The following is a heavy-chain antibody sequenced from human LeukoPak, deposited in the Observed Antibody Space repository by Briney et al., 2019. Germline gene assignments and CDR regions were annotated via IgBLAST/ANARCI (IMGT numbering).Heavy chain of an antibody. Sequence: GGSLRLSCAGSGFPFSNYWMAWVRQAPGKGLEWVANMKEDGGEINYVDSVKGRFTISRDNAKNSLDLQMNSLRVDDSAVYYCVRDRGYSTFDYWGQGTLVIVSS. CDR3: VRDRGYSTFDY. CDR1: GFPFSNYW. D-gene: IGHD4-23*01. CDR2: MKEDGGEI. V-gene: IGHV3-7*01. J-gene: IGHJ4*02.